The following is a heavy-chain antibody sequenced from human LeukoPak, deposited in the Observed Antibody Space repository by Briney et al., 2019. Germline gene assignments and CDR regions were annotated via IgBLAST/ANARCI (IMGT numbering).Heavy chain of an antibody. CDR1: GLTFSSHW. CDR3: ARGAVAGIYHFDL. V-gene: IGHV3-21*06. CDR2: ISGSGGNT. J-gene: IGHJ4*02. Sequence: GGSLRLSRAASGLTFSSHWMHWVRQAPGKGLEWVSAISGSGGNTYYADSVKGRFTISRDNAENSLYLQMNSLRAEDTAVFYCARGAVAGIYHFDLWGQGTLVTVSS. D-gene: IGHD6-19*01.